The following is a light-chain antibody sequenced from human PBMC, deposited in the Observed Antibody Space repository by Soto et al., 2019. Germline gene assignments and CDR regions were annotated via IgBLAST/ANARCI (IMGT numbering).Light chain of an antibody. CDR1: QSVSSS. CDR3: QQYNNWPPGT. V-gene: IGKV3-15*01. CDR2: GAS. Sequence: EIVLTHSPGTLSLSPGEIATLSCRASQSVSSSFLAWYQQKPGQAPRLLIYGASTRATGIPARFSGSGSGTEFTLTISSLQSEDFAVYYCQQYNNWPPGTFGQGTKVDIK. J-gene: IGKJ1*01.